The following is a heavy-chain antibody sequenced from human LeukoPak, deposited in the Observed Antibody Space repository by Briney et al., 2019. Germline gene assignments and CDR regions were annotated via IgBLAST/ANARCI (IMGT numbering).Heavy chain of an antibody. Sequence: PSETLSLTCAVYGGSFSGYYWSWIRQPPGKGLEWIGYIYYSGSTNYNPSLKSRVTISVDTSKNQFSLKLSSVTAADTAVYYCAREVPYYYDSSGLDYYYYMDVWGKGTTVTISS. J-gene: IGHJ6*03. CDR2: IYYSGST. V-gene: IGHV4-59*01. D-gene: IGHD3-22*01. CDR3: AREVPYYYDSSGLDYYYYMDV. CDR1: GGSFSGYY.